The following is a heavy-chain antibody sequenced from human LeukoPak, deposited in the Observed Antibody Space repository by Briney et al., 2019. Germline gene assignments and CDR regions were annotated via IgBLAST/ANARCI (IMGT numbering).Heavy chain of an antibody. CDR3: AKSTTLLDIVVVVADHADTNWFDP. D-gene: IGHD2-15*01. CDR1: GYTFTGYY. J-gene: IGHJ5*02. V-gene: IGHV1-2*02. CDR2: INPNSGGT. Sequence: EASVKVSCKASGYTFTGYYMHWVRQAPGQGLGWMGWINPNSGGTNYAQKFQGRVTMTRDTSISTAYMELSRLRSDDTAVYYCAKSTTLLDIVVVVADHADTNWFDPWGQGTLVTVSS.